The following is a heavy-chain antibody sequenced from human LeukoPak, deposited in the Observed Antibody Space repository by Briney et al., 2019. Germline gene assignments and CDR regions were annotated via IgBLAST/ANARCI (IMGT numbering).Heavy chain of an antibody. CDR1: GGSFSGYY. D-gene: IGHD3-22*01. CDR3: ARGRQDVTMIVVVMTAVSYYLDV. J-gene: IGHJ6*03. CDR2: MNPSGST. V-gene: IGHV4-34*01. Sequence: ASETLSLTCAAYGGSFSGYYWTWIRQTPEKGLEWIGEMNPSGSTSYNPSLKSRVTISVDTSKNQFSLKLSSVTAADTAVYYCARGRQDVTMIVVVMTAVSYYLDVWGKGTTVTVS.